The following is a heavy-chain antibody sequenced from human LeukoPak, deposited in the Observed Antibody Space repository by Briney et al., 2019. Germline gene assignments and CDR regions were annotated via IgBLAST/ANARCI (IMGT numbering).Heavy chain of an antibody. J-gene: IGHJ4*02. CDR1: GGSIRSYY. V-gene: IGHV4-59*01. D-gene: IGHD3-3*01. Sequence: PSETLSLTCTVSGGSIRSYYWSWIRQPPGKGLEWIGYIYYSGSTTYNPSLDSRVTISVDTSKSQFSLKLNSVTAADTAVYYCARVGSGWSGYFDFWGRGALVTVSS. CDR2: IYYSGST. CDR3: ARVGSGWSGYFDF.